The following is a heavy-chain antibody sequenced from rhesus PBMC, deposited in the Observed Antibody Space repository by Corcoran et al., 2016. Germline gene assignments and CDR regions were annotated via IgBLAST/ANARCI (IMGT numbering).Heavy chain of an antibody. CDR3: ARDSGS. D-gene: IGHD6-25*01. CDR1: GFTFSSYG. J-gene: IGHJ4*01. CDR2: IMSGGDST. V-gene: IGHV3S5*01. Sequence: EVQLVETGGGLVQPGGSLKLSCAASGFTFSSYGMNWVRQALGKGLEWVSAIMSGGDSTYYADSVKGRFTISRDNSKNTLSLQMNSLRAEDTAVYYCARDSGSWGQGVLVTVSS.